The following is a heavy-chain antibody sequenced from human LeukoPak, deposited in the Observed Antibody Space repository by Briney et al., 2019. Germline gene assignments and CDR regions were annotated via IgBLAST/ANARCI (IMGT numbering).Heavy chain of an antibody. V-gene: IGHV5-51*01. CDR3: ARPGFRGAPPDY. CDR2: FYPGDSDT. J-gene: IGHJ4*02. D-gene: IGHD3-10*01. Sequence: GESLQISCKASGYGFTSYWIGWGRQMPGKGLEWMGIFYPGDSDTRYSPSFQGQVTISADESISTAYLQWNSLKASDTAMYFCARPGFRGAPPDYWGQGTLVTVSS. CDR1: GYGFTSYW.